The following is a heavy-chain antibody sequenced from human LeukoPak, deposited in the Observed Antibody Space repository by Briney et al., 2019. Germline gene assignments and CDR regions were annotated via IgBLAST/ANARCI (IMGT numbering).Heavy chain of an antibody. D-gene: IGHD3-22*01. Sequence: SETLSLTCTVSGGSISSYYWSWIRQPAGKGLEWIGRIYTSGSTNYNPSPKSRVTISVDTSKNQFSLKLSSVTAADTAVYYCAREDFYYYDSSGYDAFDIWGQGTMVTVSS. CDR2: IYTSGST. CDR1: GGSISSYY. CDR3: AREDFYYYDSSGYDAFDI. V-gene: IGHV4-4*07. J-gene: IGHJ3*02.